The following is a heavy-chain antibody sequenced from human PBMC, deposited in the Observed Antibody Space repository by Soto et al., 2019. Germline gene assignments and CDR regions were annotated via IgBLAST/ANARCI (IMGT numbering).Heavy chain of an antibody. Sequence: SETLSLTCTVSGGSISTGDYSWSWVRQSPGKGLEWIGHIYNSGITYYNPSLKSRVMISVDTSRNQFSLKLNSLTAADRAVYFFARGVTVFDPISRFWFAPWARGTLVTVSS. CDR3: ARGVTVFDPISRFWFAP. CDR1: GGSISTGDYS. V-gene: IGHV4-30-4*01. CDR2: IYNSGIT. D-gene: IGHD3-3*01. J-gene: IGHJ5*02.